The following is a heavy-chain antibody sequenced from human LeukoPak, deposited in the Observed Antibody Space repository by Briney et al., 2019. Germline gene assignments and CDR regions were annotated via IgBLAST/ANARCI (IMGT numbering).Heavy chain of an antibody. Sequence: GKSLRLSCAASGFTFSNYAMHWVRQAPGKGLEWVSLISSGGTYEYYADSVKGRFTISRDNSKNTLYLQLNSLRAEDTAVYYCARESTYYYDSGSSGPHYFGNWGQGTLVTVSS. V-gene: IGHV3-30*01. J-gene: IGHJ4*02. CDR1: GFTFSNYA. D-gene: IGHD3-10*01. CDR3: ARESTYYYDSGSSGPHYFGN. CDR2: ISSGGTYE.